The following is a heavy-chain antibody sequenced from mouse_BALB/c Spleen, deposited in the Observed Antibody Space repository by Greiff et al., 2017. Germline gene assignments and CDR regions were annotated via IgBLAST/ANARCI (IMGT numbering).Heavy chain of an antibody. CDR1: GFTFSSFG. CDR2: ISSGSSTI. Sequence: DVMLVESGGGLVQPGGSRKLSCAASGFTFSSFGMHWVRQAPEKGLEWVAYISSGSSTIYYADTVKGRFTISRDNPKNTLFLQMTSLRSEDTAMYYCARGLYYYGSSYVDYFDYWGQGTTLTVSS. D-gene: IGHD1-1*01. V-gene: IGHV5-17*02. J-gene: IGHJ2*01. CDR3: ARGLYYYGSSYVDYFDY.